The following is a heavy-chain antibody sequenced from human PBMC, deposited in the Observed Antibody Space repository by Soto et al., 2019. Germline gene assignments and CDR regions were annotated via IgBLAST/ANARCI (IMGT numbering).Heavy chain of an antibody. Sequence: SGFRCADYLCSLVRKLPGKGLEWMGRIDPSDSYTNYSPSFQGHVTISADKSISTAYLQWSSLKASDTAMYYCARPVVAVAGTMGYYYSVMAGWGQRNTVTVS. CDR2: IDPSDSYT. CDR1: GFRCADYL. CDR3: ARPVVAVAGTMGYYYSVMAG. D-gene: IGHD6-19*01. J-gene: IGHJ6*02. V-gene: IGHV5-10-1*01.